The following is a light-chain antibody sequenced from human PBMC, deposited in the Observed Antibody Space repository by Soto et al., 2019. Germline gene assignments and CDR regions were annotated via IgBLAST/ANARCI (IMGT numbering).Light chain of an antibody. CDR1: QSISSY. V-gene: IGKV1-5*03. Sequence: DIQMTQSPSSLSASVGDRVTITCRASQSISSYLNWYQQKPWKAPKLLIYKASSLESGVPSRFSGSGSGTEFTLTISRLQPDDFATYFCHSRAFGQGTRLE. CDR3: HSRA. J-gene: IGKJ5*01. CDR2: KAS.